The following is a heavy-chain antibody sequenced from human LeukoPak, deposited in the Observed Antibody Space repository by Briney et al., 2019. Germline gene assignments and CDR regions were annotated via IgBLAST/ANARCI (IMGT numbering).Heavy chain of an antibody. V-gene: IGHV3-74*01. Sequence: PGGSLRLSCAASGFTFSSYWMHWVRQAPGKGLVWVSRINSDGSSTSYADSVKGRFTISRDNAKNTLYLQMNSLRAEDTAVYYCASGYCSSTSCSPSGYYYYYMDVWGKGTTVTVSS. CDR3: ASGYCSSTSCSPSGYYYYYMDV. CDR2: INSDGSST. CDR1: GFTFSSYW. D-gene: IGHD2-2*03. J-gene: IGHJ6*03.